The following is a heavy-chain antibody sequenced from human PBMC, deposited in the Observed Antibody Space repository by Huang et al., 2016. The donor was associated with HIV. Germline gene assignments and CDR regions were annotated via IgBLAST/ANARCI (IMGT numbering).Heavy chain of an antibody. CDR2: IAYDGNNK. D-gene: IGHD6-19*01. V-gene: IGHV3-30*18. Sequence: QVQLVESGGGVVQPGRSLRLSCAASGFSFSNYGIHWVRQAPGKGVEWVTVIAYDGNNKYYADSVKGRFTISRDNSNNTLFLQMNSLRAEDTAVYYCGKDWTGSSGWFTLHYYYYGMDVWGQGTTVTVSS. CDR3: GKDWTGSSGWFTLHYYYYGMDV. J-gene: IGHJ6*02. CDR1: GFSFSNYG.